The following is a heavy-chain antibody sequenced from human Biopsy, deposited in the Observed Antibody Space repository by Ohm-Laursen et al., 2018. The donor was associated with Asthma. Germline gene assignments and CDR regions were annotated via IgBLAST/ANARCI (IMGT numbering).Heavy chain of an antibody. Sequence: TLSLTCAVSGDSIDSGDYSWTWIRQSPGVGLEWIGYIYRNGDTYYNPTLKNRVTISIDRSKNQFSLRLGSVTAADTAVYYCARGWNCGGDCYSLDSWGQGTLVTVSS. J-gene: IGHJ4*02. CDR3: ARGWNCGGDCYSLDS. CDR1: GDSIDSGDYS. V-gene: IGHV4-30-2*06. CDR2: IYRNGDT. D-gene: IGHD2-21*02.